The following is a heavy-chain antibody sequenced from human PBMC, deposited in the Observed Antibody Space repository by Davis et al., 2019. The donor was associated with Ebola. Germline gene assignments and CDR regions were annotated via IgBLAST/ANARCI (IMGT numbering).Heavy chain of an antibody. CDR2: IYYSGST. D-gene: IGHD1-26*01. CDR1: GGSISSSNW. Sequence: SETLSLTCAVSGGSISSSNWWRWVRQPPGKGLEWIGYIYYSGSTNYNPSLKSRVTISVDTSKNQFSLKLSSVTAADTAVYYCARLIRIVGATYLDYWGQGTLVTVSS. CDR3: ARLIRIVGATYLDY. V-gene: IGHV4-4*02. J-gene: IGHJ4*02.